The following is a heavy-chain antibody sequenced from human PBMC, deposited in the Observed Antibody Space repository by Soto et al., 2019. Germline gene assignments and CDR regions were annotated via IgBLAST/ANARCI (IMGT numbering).Heavy chain of an antibody. Sequence: EVQLLESGGGVVQPGGSLRLSCAASGFTFRNFVMSWVRQAPGKGLEWVSAIRATGGQTFYADSVKGRFNISRDNSKNMLYIQNDSLRDEDTALYFCAQDRGWGVVSPAHDSWGKGTLVTVSS. CDR2: IRATGGQT. D-gene: IGHD2-21*01. CDR1: GFTFRNFV. CDR3: AQDRGWGVVSPAHDS. V-gene: IGHV3-23*01. J-gene: IGHJ4*02.